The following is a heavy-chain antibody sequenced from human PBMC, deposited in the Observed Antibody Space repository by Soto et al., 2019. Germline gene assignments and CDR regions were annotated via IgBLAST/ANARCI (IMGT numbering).Heavy chain of an antibody. D-gene: IGHD6-19*01. J-gene: IGHJ4*02. CDR1: GFTFDDYA. Sequence: EVQLVESGGGLVQPGRSLRLSCAASGFTFDDYAMHWVRQAPGKGLEWVSGISWNSGSLGYADSVKGRFTISRDNAKNSLYLQMNSLRAEDTALYYGAKVLAVAGTSFDYWCQGTLVTVSS. CDR2: ISWNSGSL. CDR3: AKVLAVAGTSFDY. V-gene: IGHV3-9*01.